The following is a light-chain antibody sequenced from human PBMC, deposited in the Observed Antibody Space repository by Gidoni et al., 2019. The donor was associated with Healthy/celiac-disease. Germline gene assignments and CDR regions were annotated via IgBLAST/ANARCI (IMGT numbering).Light chain of an antibody. Sequence: DIVMTQSPDPLAVSPGERATINCKSSQSVLYSSNNKNYLAWYQQKPGQPPKLLIYWASTRESGVPDRFSGSGSGTDFTLTISSLQAEDVSVYYCQQYYSTPWTFGQGTKVEIK. V-gene: IGKV4-1*01. J-gene: IGKJ1*01. CDR3: QQYYSTPWT. CDR1: QSVLYSSNNKNY. CDR2: WAS.